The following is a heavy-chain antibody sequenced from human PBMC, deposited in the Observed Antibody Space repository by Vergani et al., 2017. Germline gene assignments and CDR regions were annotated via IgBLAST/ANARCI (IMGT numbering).Heavy chain of an antibody. V-gene: IGHV3-30*02. Sequence: QVQLVESGGGVVQPGGSLRLSCAASGFTFSSYGMHWVRQAPGKGLEWVAFIRYDGSNKYYADSVKGRFTISRDNSKNTLYLQMNSLRAEDTAVYYCARGDWSIVVTDYGMDVWGQGTTVTVSS. CDR2: IRYDGSNK. CDR3: ARGDWSIVVTDYGMDV. CDR1: GFTFSSYG. D-gene: IGHD2-2*01. J-gene: IGHJ6*02.